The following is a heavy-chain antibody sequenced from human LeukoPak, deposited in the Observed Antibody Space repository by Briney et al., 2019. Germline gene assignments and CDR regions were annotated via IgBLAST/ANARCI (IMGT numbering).Heavy chain of an antibody. V-gene: IGHV1-46*01. CDR2: INPSAGST. J-gene: IGHJ3*02. Sequence: ASVKVSCKASGYIFTSYYMHWARQAPGQGLEWMGVINPSAGSTTYAQKFQGRVTMTRDTSTSIVYMKLSSLRSEDTAVYYCAREEMASMTFSLEHAFDIWGQGTMVTVSS. CDR1: GYIFTSYY. CDR3: AREEMASMTFSLEHAFDI. D-gene: IGHD5-24*01.